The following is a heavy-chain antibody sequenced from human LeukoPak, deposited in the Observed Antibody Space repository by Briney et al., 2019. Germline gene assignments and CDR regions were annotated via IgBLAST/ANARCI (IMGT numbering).Heavy chain of an antibody. Sequence: SETLSLTCIVSGGSVSSYFWGWIRQPAGKGLEWIGRIYMSGSTNYNPSLKSRVTMSVDTSKNQFSLKLTSVTAADTAVYYCASGRGYCSGGTCYYYFDYWGQGTLVTVSS. CDR3: ASGRGYCSGGTCYYYFDY. J-gene: IGHJ4*02. D-gene: IGHD2-15*01. V-gene: IGHV4-4*07. CDR1: GGSVSSYF. CDR2: IYMSGST.